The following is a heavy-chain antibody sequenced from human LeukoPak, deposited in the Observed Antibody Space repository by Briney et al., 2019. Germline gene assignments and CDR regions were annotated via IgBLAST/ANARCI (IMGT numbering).Heavy chain of an antibody. V-gene: IGHV1-69*04. D-gene: IGHD5-24*01. CDR2: IIPILGIA. CDR1: GGTFSSYA. Sequence: SVKVSCKASGGTFSSYAISWVRQAPGQGLEWMGRIIPILGIANYAQKFQGRVTITADKSTSTAYMELSSLRSEDTAVYYCAVLERWLQSRDTGWFDPWGQGTLVTVSS. J-gene: IGHJ5*02. CDR3: AVLERWLQSRDTGWFDP.